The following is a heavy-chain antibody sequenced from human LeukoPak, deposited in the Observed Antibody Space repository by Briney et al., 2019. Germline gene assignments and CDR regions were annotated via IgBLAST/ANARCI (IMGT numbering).Heavy chain of an antibody. Sequence: SQTLSLTCAISGDSVSSNSVTWNWIRQSPSRGLEWLGRTYYRSTWYNDYAVSVRGRITVNPDTSRNQFSLHLNSVTPEDTAVYYCARRLTQYDCFDPWGQGILATVSS. CDR1: GDSVSSNSVT. J-gene: IGHJ5*02. D-gene: IGHD2-2*01. V-gene: IGHV6-1*01. CDR2: TYYRSTWYN. CDR3: ARRLTQYDCFDP.